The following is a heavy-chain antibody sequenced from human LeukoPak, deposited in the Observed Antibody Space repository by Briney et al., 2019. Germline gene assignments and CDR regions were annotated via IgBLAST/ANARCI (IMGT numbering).Heavy chain of an antibody. Sequence: GGSLRLSCAASGFTVSSNYMSWVRQAPGKGLVWVSRVNEDGRTTTYADSVKGRFTISRDNAKNTLYLQMNSLSADDTALYFCIRDLRGRDDYWGQGTLVTVSS. J-gene: IGHJ4*02. V-gene: IGHV3-74*01. CDR1: GFTVSSNY. CDR3: IRDLRGRDDY. CDR2: VNEDGRTT. D-gene: IGHD5-24*01.